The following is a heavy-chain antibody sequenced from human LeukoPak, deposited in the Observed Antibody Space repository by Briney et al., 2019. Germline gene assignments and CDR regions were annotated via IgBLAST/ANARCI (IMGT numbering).Heavy chain of an antibody. Sequence: PGGSLRLSCAASGFTFSSYAMSLVRPAPGKGLEWVSAISGSGGSTYYADSVKGRFTISRDNSKNTLYLQMNSLRAEDTAVYYCAKEGSVIFAAMVSYYFDYWGQGTLVTVSS. CDR2: ISGSGGST. V-gene: IGHV3-23*01. D-gene: IGHD5-18*01. CDR3: AKEGSVIFAAMVSYYFDY. J-gene: IGHJ4*02. CDR1: GFTFSSYA.